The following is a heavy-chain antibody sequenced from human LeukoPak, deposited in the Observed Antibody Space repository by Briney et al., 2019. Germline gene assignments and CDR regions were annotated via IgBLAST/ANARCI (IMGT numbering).Heavy chain of an antibody. J-gene: IGHJ4*02. CDR2: INWNGGST. Sequence: GGSLRLSCAASGFTFDDYGMSWVRHAPGKGLEWVSGINWNGGSTGYADSVKGRFTISRDNAKNSLYLQMNSLRAEDTAVYYCAREGHKDYVWGTYRYIGLDYWGQGTLVTVSS. CDR1: GFTFDDYG. D-gene: IGHD3-16*02. V-gene: IGHV3-20*04. CDR3: AREGHKDYVWGTYRYIGLDY.